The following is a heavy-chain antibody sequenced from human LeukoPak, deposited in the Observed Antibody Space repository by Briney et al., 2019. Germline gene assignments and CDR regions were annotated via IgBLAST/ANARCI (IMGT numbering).Heavy chain of an antibody. Sequence: AGGSLRLSCAASGFTFNSYAMSWVRQAPGKGLEWVSSIGGGGATTYYADSVKGRFTISRDNSKNTLYLQMNSLTAEDTAVYYCAKEPGDYLNWFDPWGQGTLVTVSS. CDR2: IGGGGATT. D-gene: IGHD4-17*01. CDR1: GFTFNSYA. J-gene: IGHJ5*02. CDR3: AKEPGDYLNWFDP. V-gene: IGHV3-23*01.